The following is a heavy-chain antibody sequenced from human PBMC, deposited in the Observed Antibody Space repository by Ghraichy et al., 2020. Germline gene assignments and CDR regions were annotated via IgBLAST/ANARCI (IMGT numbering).Heavy chain of an antibody. CDR3: ARDSRGGSPGYYYYGMDV. D-gene: IGHD1-26*01. CDR1: GGSFSGYY. CDR2: INHSGST. J-gene: IGHJ6*02. V-gene: IGHV4-34*01. Sequence: SETTVLTCAVYGGSFSGYYWSWIRQPPGKGLEWIGEINHSGSTNYNPSLKSRVTISVDTSKNQFSLKLSSVTAADTAVYYCARDSRGGSPGYYYYGMDVWGQGTTVTVSS.